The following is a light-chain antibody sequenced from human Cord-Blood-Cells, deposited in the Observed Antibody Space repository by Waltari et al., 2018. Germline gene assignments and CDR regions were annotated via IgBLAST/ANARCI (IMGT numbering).Light chain of an antibody. CDR2: WAS. J-gene: IGKJ1*01. CDR3: QQYYSTPRT. CDR1: QSVLYSSNHKNY. Sequence: DIVMTQSPDSLAVSLGEQATINCKSSQSVLYSSNHKNYLAWYQQKPGQPPKLLIYWASTRESGVPDRFSGSGSGTDFTLTISSLQAEDVAVYYCQQYYSTPRTFGQGTKVEIK. V-gene: IGKV4-1*01.